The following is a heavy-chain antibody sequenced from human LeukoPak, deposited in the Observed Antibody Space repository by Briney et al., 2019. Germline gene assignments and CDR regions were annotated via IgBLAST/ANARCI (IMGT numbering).Heavy chain of an antibody. J-gene: IGHJ6*03. Sequence: GGSLRLSCAASGFTFSSYGMHWVRQAPGKGLEWVAFIRYDGSNKYYADSVKGRFTISRDNSKNTLYLQMNSLRAEDTAVYYCAKDPRGYGDSYYYYYMDVWGKGTTVTISS. CDR2: IRYDGSNK. CDR3: AKDPRGYGDSYYYYYMDV. CDR1: GFTFSSYG. V-gene: IGHV3-30*02. D-gene: IGHD4-17*01.